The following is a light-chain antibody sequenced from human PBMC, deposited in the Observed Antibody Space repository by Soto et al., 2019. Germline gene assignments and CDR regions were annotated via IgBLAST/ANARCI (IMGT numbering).Light chain of an antibody. CDR3: AAWDDSLKGWV. CDR1: SSNIGSET. Sequence: QSVLTQPPSASGNPGQRVTISCSGSSSNIGSETVNWYQQVPGTTPKLLIYANNQRPSGVPDRFSVSKSGTSASLAIGGLQSEDEADYYCAAWDDSLKGWVFGGGTKLTVL. V-gene: IGLV1-44*01. J-gene: IGLJ3*02. CDR2: ANN.